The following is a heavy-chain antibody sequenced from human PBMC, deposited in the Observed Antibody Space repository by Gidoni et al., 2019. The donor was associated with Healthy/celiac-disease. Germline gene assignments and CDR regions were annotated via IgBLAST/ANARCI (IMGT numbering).Heavy chain of an antibody. Sequence: QITLKESGPTLVKPTQTLTLTCPFSGFSLSTSGVGVGWIRQPPGKALEWLALINWDDDKRYSPSLKSRLTITKDTSKNQVVLTMTNMDPVDTATYYCAHSRYYDSSGYYHPYFDYWGQGTLVTVSS. V-gene: IGHV2-5*02. CDR3: AHSRYYDSSGYYHPYFDY. D-gene: IGHD3-22*01. CDR1: GFSLSTSGVG. CDR2: INWDDDK. J-gene: IGHJ4*02.